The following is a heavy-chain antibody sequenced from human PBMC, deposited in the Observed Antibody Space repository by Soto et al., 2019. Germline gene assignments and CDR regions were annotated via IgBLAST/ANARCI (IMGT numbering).Heavy chain of an antibody. CDR2: INPYSGDA. CDR1: GYTFTGYF. J-gene: IGHJ5*02. V-gene: IGHV1-2*02. Sequence: QVQLLQSGAEVKKPGASVKVSCKASGYTFTGYFMHWVRQAPGQGLEWMGWINPYSGDADYAQSFQGRVTMTRDTSISTVYMELSRLRFDDTAVYYCARVIRGAYYNSPLDTWGQGTVVTVSS. D-gene: IGHD3-10*01. CDR3: ARVIRGAYYNSPLDT.